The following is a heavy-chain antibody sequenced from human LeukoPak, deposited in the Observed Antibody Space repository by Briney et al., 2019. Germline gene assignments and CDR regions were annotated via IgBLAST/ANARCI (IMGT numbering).Heavy chain of an antibody. J-gene: IGHJ6*02. D-gene: IGHD1-7*01. CDR1: GFTFSSYG. CDR2: ICYDGSNK. CDR3: ARTPTTPGMDV. V-gene: IGHV3-33*01. Sequence: GGSLRLSCAASGFTFSSYGMHWVRQAPGKGLEWVAVICYDGSNKYYADSVKGRFTISRDNSKNTLYLQMNSLRAEDTAVYYCARTPTTPGMDVWGQGTTDTVSS.